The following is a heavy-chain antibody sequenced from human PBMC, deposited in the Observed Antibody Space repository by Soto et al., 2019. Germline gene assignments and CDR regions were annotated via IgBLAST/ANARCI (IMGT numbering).Heavy chain of an antibody. V-gene: IGHV3-48*02. J-gene: IGHJ6*04. D-gene: IGHD3-22*01. CDR3: ASYYYDSSGYDGVDV. CDR2: ISDGGSNT. CDR1: GFKISSSS. Sequence: EVQLVESGGGLVQPGGSLRLSCAAFGFKISSSSMNWVRQAPGRGLEWVAYISDGGSNTLYADSVKGRFTVPRDTAKNCRSLQRSGFREEDRAVYYCASYYYDSSGYDGVDVWGKGTTVTVSS.